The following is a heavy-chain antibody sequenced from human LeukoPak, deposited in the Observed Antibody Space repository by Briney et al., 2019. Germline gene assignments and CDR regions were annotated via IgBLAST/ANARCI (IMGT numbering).Heavy chain of an antibody. CDR3: ARRRMASPFDY. J-gene: IGHJ4*02. Sequence: SETLSLTRTVSGGSISSSSYYWGWIRQPPGKGLEWIGSIYYSGSTYYNPSLKSRVTISVDTSKNQFSLKLSSVTAADTAVYYCARRRMASPFDYWGQGTLVTVSS. CDR2: IYYSGST. CDR1: GGSISSSSYY. D-gene: IGHD5-24*01. V-gene: IGHV4-39*01.